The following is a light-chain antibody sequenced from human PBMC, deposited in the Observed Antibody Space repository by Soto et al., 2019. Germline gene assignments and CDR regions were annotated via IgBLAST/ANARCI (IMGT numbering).Light chain of an antibody. Sequence: DIQMTQSPSSLSASVGDRVTITCQASEDISDSLNWYQQKPGKAPKLLIYDASLLETGVPSRFSGSGSGTDFTFTISSLQPEDIATYYCQQYTSLPRTFGQGTKLAIK. V-gene: IGKV1-33*01. CDR2: DAS. CDR3: QQYTSLPRT. J-gene: IGKJ2*01. CDR1: EDISDS.